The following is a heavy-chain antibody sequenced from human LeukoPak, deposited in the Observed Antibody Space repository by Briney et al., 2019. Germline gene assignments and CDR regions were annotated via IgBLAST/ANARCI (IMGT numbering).Heavy chain of an antibody. CDR3: AKLQGAGNWYARYDAIDI. CDR2: ISWNSGSI. V-gene: IGHV3-9*01. J-gene: IGHJ3*02. Sequence: RTGGSLRLSCAASGFTFDDYAMHWVRQAPGKGLEWVSGISWNSGSIGYADSVKGRFTISRDNAKNSLYLQMNSLRPEDTALYYCAKLQGAGNWYARYDAIDIWGQGTMVTV. D-gene: IGHD3-10*01. CDR1: GFTFDDYA.